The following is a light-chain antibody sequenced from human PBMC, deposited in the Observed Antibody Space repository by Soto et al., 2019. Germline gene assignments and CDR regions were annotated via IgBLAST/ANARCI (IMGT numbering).Light chain of an antibody. CDR1: QSISSY. J-gene: IGKJ4*01. Sequence: DIQMTQSPSSLSACVGDRVTITCRASQSISSYLNWYQQKPGKAPKLLIYAASSLQSGVPSRLSGSGSGTDFTLTISSLQPEDFATYYCQQSYSTPLTFGGGTKADIK. CDR2: AAS. CDR3: QQSYSTPLT. V-gene: IGKV1-39*01.